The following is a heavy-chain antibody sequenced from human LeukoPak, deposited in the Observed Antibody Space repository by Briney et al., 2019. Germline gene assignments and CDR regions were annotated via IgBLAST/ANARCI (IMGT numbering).Heavy chain of an antibody. CDR2: IIPIFGTA. V-gene: IGHV1-69*13. CDR3: ASSGYPHPLRFLEWPFDY. D-gene: IGHD3-3*01. J-gene: IGHJ4*02. Sequence: GASVKVSCKASGGTFSSYAISWVRQAPGQGLEWMGGIIPIFGTANYAQKFQGRVTITADESTSTAYMELSSLRSEDTAVYYCASSGYPHPLRFLEWPFDYWGQGTLVTVSS. CDR1: GGTFSSYA.